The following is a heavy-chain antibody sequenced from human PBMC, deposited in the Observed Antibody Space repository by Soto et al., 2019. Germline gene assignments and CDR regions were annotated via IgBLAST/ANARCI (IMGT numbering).Heavy chain of an antibody. V-gene: IGHV3-73*01. D-gene: IGHD2-15*01. CDR2: IRSKPNTDAT. Sequence: GGSLRLSCAASGFTFSDSAMHWVRQASGKGLEWVGRIRSKPNTDATAYAASVKGRFTISRDDSKNTAYLQMNSLKTEDTAVYYCTRHVDCSGGSCYSGYYYCMDVWGKGTTVTVSS. CDR3: TRHVDCSGGSCYSGYYYCMDV. CDR1: GFTFSDSA. J-gene: IGHJ6*03.